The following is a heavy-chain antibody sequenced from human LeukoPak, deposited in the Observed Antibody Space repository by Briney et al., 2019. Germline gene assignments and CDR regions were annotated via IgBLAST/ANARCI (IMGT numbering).Heavy chain of an antibody. Sequence: SETLSLTCNVSGGSMSGAYWSWIRQPPGEGLEWIGYIYYSGSTNYNPSLKSRVIISVDTSKNQFSLSLTSVTAADTAFYYCARAAAVTGQFEFWGQGTLVTVSS. CDR2: IYYSGST. CDR1: GGSMSGAY. CDR3: ARAAAVTGQFEF. J-gene: IGHJ4*02. V-gene: IGHV4-59*12. D-gene: IGHD6-19*01.